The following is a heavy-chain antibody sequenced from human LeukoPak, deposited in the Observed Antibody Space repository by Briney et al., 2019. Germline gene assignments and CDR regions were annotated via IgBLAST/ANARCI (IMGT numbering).Heavy chain of an antibody. CDR2: ISWNSGSI. Sequence: LRLSCAASGFTFDDYTMHWVRQAPGKGLESVSGISWNSGSIDYADSVKCRFTISRDNAKNSTYLQMNSLRAEDTALYYCAKGQRGYSYAYDYWGPGNLVTVSS. J-gene: IGHJ4*02. D-gene: IGHD5-18*01. V-gene: IGHV3-9*01. CDR3: AKGQRGYSYAYDY. CDR1: GFTFDDYT.